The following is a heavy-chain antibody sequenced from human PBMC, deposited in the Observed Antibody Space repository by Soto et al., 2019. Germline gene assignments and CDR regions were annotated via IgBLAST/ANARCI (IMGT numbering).Heavy chain of an antibody. Sequence: ASVKVSCKASGGTFSSYAISWVRQAPGQGLEWMGGIIPIFGIANYARKFQGRVTITADKSTSTAYMELSSLRSEDTAVYYCARGTRRGYDFWSGYYDAFDIWGQGTMVTVSS. CDR1: GGTFSSYA. CDR3: ARGTRRGYDFWSGYYDAFDI. V-gene: IGHV1-69*10. CDR2: IIPIFGIA. D-gene: IGHD3-3*01. J-gene: IGHJ3*02.